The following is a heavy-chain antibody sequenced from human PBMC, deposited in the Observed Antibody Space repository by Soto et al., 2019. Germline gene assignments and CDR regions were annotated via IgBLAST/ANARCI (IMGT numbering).Heavy chain of an antibody. Sequence: RRLSCAASGFTFSSYAMSWVRQAPGKGLEWVSAISGSGGSTYYADSVKGRFTISRDNSKNTLYLQMNSLRAEDTAVYYCAKAIYCSGGSCYSFYYGMDVWGQGTTVTVSS. D-gene: IGHD2-15*01. V-gene: IGHV3-23*01. CDR1: GFTFSSYA. CDR2: ISGSGGST. J-gene: IGHJ6*02. CDR3: AKAIYCSGGSCYSFYYGMDV.